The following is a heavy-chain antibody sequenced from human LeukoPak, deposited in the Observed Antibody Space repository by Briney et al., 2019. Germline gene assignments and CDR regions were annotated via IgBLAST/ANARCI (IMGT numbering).Heavy chain of an antibody. Sequence: GGSLTLSCAASGFTFSNYWMNWVRQAPGKGLEWVANIKQDGSETYYVDSVKGRFTISRDNAKNSLYLQMNSLRAEDTAVYYCARDGKDWSSSYWLDYYYYMDVWGKGTTVTISS. J-gene: IGHJ6*03. V-gene: IGHV3-7*01. CDR2: IKQDGSET. CDR3: ARDGKDWSSSYWLDYYYYMDV. D-gene: IGHD6-6*01. CDR1: GFTFSNYW.